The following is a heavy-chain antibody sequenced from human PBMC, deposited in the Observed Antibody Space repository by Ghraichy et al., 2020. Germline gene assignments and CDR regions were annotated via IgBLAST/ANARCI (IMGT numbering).Heavy chain of an antibody. J-gene: IGHJ4*02. CDR1: GFTFSSYA. D-gene: IGHD5-24*01. Sequence: GGSLRLSCAASGFTFSSYAMSWVRQAPGKGLEWVSAISGSGGSTYYADSVKGRFTISRDNSKNTLYLQMNSLRAEDTAVYYCAKDRMATSHMGAYYFDYWGQGTLVTVSS. V-gene: IGHV3-23*01. CDR2: ISGSGGST. CDR3: AKDRMATSHMGAYYFDY.